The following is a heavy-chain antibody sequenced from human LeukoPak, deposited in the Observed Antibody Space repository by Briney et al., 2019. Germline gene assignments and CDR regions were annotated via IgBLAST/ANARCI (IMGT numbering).Heavy chain of an antibody. Sequence: SETLSLTCTVSGGSISSYYWSWIRQPPGKGLEWIGYIYYSGSTNYNPSLKSRVTISVDTSKNQFSLKLSSVTAADTAVYYCARGVPKMPSVNLSWFDPWGQGTLVTVSS. V-gene: IGHV4-59*01. CDR3: ARGVPKMPSVNLSWFDP. CDR1: GGSISSYY. CDR2: IYYSGST. D-gene: IGHD2-2*01. J-gene: IGHJ5*02.